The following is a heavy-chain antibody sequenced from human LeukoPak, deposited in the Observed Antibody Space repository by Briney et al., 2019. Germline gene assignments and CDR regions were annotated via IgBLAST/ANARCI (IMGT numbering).Heavy chain of an antibody. CDR1: GGTFSSNT. D-gene: IGHD4-17*01. V-gene: IGHV1-18*01. CDR2: ISAYNGNT. CDR3: ARERNYGDSNFDY. J-gene: IGHJ4*02. Sequence: ASVKVSCKASGGTFSSNTISWVRQAPGQGLEWMGWISAYNGNTNYAQKLQGRVTMTTDTSTSTAYMELRSLRSDDTAVYYCARERNYGDSNFDYWGQGTLVTVSS.